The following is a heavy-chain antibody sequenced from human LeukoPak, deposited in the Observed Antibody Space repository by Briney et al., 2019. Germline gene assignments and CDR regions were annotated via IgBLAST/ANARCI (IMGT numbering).Heavy chain of an antibody. Sequence: ASVKVSCKASGYTFSSYDINWVRQATGQGLEWMGWMNPNSGNTGYAQKFQGRVTMTRNTSISTAYMELSSLRSEDTAVYYCARAGRADYVWGSYRYNYYYYGMDVWGQGTMVTVSS. CDR1: GYTFSSYD. CDR2: MNPNSGNT. V-gene: IGHV1-8*01. CDR3: ARAGRADYVWGSYRYNYYYYGMDV. J-gene: IGHJ6*02. D-gene: IGHD3-16*02.